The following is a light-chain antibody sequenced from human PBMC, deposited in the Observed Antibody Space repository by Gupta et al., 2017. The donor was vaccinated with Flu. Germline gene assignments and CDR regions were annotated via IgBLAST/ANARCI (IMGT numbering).Light chain of an antibody. J-gene: IGLJ1*01. CDR1: NSDVGRSDS. Sequence: QSALTQPASVSGSPGQSITISCTGTNSDVGRSDSVSWYQQHPDKAPKLIIFDVTNRPSGVSSRFSGPKSGNTAPLTISGLQAEDETDYYCSSYTSTSTFYVFGTGTRVTVL. CDR3: SSYTSTSTFYV. V-gene: IGLV2-14*03. CDR2: DVT.